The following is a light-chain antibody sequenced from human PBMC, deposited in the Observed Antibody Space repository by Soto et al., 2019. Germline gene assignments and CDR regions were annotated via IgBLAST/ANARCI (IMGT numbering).Light chain of an antibody. J-gene: IGKJ3*01. V-gene: IGKV3-20*01. CDR1: QSVSSSY. Sequence: EIVLTQSPGTLSLSRGEKATLSCRASQSVSSSYLAWYQQKPGQAPRLLISGASSRATGIPDRFSGSGSGTDFTLTISRLEPEDFAVYYCQQYEIVFGPGTKVDIK. CDR3: QQYEIV. CDR2: GAS.